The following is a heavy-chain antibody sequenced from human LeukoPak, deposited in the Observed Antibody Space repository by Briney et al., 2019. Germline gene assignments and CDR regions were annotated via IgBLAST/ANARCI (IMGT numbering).Heavy chain of an antibody. J-gene: IGHJ4*02. V-gene: IGHV3-33*06. Sequence: GGSLRLSCAASGFSFSSYGMHWVRQAPGKGLEWVAVVWYDGSNTYYADSVKGRFTISRDNSKNTLYLQMNSLRAEDTAVYYCAKDHSGSVLDYWGQGTVVTVSS. CDR2: VWYDGSNT. CDR1: GFSFSSYG. CDR3: AKDHSGSVLDY. D-gene: IGHD1-26*01.